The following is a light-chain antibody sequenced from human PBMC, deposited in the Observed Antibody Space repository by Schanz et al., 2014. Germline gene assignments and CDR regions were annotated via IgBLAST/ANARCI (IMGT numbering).Light chain of an antibody. Sequence: QSALTQPASVSGSPGQSITISCTGTSSDVGSYNLVSWYQQHPGKAPKLILYEGTQRPSGVSNRFSGSKSGNTASLTISGLQAEDEADYYCSSYTSIGTRVFGGGTKLTVL. J-gene: IGLJ3*02. CDR3: SSYTSIGTRV. V-gene: IGLV2-14*02. CDR2: EGT. CDR1: SSDVGSYNL.